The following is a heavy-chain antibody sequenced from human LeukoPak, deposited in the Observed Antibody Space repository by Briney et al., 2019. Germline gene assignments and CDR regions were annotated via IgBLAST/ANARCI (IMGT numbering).Heavy chain of an antibody. CDR3: ARDARATFDV. J-gene: IGHJ3*01. D-gene: IGHD5-12*01. V-gene: IGHV3-7*01. CDR1: GFSFSNYW. CDR2: VAQDGGEK. Sequence: GGSLRLSCAASGFSFSNYWMSWVRQAPGRGLEWVASVAQDGGEKFYADSVMGRFTISKDNAKNSLYLHMNGLRADDTALYYCARDARATFDVWGQGTMVTVSS.